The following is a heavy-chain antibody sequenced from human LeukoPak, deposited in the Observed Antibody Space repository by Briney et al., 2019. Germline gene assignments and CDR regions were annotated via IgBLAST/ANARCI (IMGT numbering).Heavy chain of an antibody. CDR3: ARDAYTAASDS. CDR2: IKHGGTEK. V-gene: IGHV3-7*01. CDR1: GFTFTTYW. J-gene: IGHJ4*02. D-gene: IGHD2-21*01. Sequence: GGSLRLSCAASGFTFTTYWISWVRQVPGKGLEWVANIKHGGTEKYYMDSVRGRFTISRDDAKNSLYLQMSSLRAEDTAVYYCARDAYTAASDSWGQGTLVTVSS.